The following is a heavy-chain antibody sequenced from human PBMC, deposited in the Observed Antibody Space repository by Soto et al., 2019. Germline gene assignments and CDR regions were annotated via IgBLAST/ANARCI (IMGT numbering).Heavy chain of an antibody. Sequence: GASVKVSCKASGFTFTSSAVQWVRQARGQRLEWIGWIVVGSGNTNYAQKFQERVTITRDMSTSTAYMELSSLRSEDTAVYYCAAETTDTAMATYYFDYWGQGTLVTVSS. CDR3: AAETTDTAMATYYFDY. J-gene: IGHJ4*02. V-gene: IGHV1-58*01. D-gene: IGHD5-18*01. CDR2: IVVGSGNT. CDR1: GFTFTSSA.